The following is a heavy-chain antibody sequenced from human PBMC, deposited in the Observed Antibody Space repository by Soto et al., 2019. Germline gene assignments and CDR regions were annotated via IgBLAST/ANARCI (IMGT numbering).Heavy chain of an antibody. J-gene: IGHJ3*02. Sequence: PSETLSLTCTVSGGSISSYYWSWIRQPPGKGLEWIGYIYYSGSTNYNPSLKSRVTISVDTSKNQFSLKLSSVTAADTAVYYCARGGSWAYYYDSSGYPVDAFDIWGQGTMVTVSS. CDR2: IYYSGST. CDR3: ARGGSWAYYYDSSGYPVDAFDI. CDR1: GGSISSYY. V-gene: IGHV4-59*12. D-gene: IGHD3-22*01.